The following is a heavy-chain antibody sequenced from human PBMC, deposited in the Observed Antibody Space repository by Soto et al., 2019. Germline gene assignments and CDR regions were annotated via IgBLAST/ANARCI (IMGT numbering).Heavy chain of an antibody. V-gene: IGHV1-69*02. Sequence: QAQLVQSGAEVQKPGSSVKVSCKASGGTFNRETFSWVRQAPGQGLQWMGRIIPVLDVTEYPQNFQGRVTITADTSKSTVYLALSGLGSDDTAVYYCARGGKLGGDLDVWGKGTPVIVSS. D-gene: IGHD3-10*01. CDR2: IIPVLDVT. CDR3: ARGGKLGGDLDV. CDR1: GGTFNRET. J-gene: IGHJ6*04.